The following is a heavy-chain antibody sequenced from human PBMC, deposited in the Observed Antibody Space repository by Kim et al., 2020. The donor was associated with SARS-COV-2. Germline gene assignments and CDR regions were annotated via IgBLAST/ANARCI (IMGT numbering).Heavy chain of an antibody. J-gene: IGHJ1*01. D-gene: IGHD2-21*01. CDR1: GFDFTNYY. V-gene: IGHV1-46*01. CDR2: INPGSTFT. Sequence: ASVKVSCKASGFDFTNYYIHWVRQAPGQGLEWMGVINPGSTFTSFAQKFQGRVTMTRDTSTNTVYMEVNNLSSADTAVYSCAREPPRTSLFDLWGPGTL. CDR3: AREPPRTSLFDL.